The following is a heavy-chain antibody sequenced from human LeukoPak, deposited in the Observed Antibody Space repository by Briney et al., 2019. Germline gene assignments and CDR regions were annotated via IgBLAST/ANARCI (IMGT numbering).Heavy chain of an antibody. CDR2: INSDGRTT. Sequence: GGSLRLSCAASGFTFSSYWMHWVRQAPGKGLVWVSRINSDGRTTSYAASVKGRFTISRDNAKNTLYPQMNSLRAEDTAVYYCVRGDALTGWTFDYWGQGSLVTVSS. CDR3: VRGDALTGWTFDY. V-gene: IGHV3-74*01. CDR1: GFTFSSYW. D-gene: IGHD3-9*01. J-gene: IGHJ4*02.